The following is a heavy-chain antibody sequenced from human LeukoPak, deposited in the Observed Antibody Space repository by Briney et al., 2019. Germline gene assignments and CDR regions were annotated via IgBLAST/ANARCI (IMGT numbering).Heavy chain of an antibody. CDR1: GYTFTGYY. V-gene: IGHV1-2*02. CDR3: ARGGETIFGVVIPLDP. J-gene: IGHJ5*02. Sequence: ASVKVSCKASGYTFTGYYMHWVRQAPGQGLEWTGWINPNSGGTNYAQKFQGRVTMTRDTSISTAYMELSRLRSDDTAVYYCARGGETIFGVVIPLDPWGQGTLVTVSS. CDR2: INPNSGGT. D-gene: IGHD3-3*01.